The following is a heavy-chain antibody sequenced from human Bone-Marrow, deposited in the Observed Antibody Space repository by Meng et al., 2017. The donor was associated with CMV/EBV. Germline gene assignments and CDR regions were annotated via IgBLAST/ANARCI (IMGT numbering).Heavy chain of an antibody. CDR1: GGTISSYY. Sequence: GSLRLSCTVSGGTISSYYWSWIRQPPGRGLEWIGYIYYSGSTNYNPSLKSRVTIAVDTSKNQFSLKLSSVTAADTAVYYCARDSSSRISDYSYGMDVWGQGTTVTVSS. CDR3: ARDSSSRISDYSYGMDV. V-gene: IGHV4-59*12. J-gene: IGHJ6*02. CDR2: IYYSGST. D-gene: IGHD6-6*01.